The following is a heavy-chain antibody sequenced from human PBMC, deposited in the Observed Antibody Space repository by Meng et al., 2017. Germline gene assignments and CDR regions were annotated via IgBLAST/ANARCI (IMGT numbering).Heavy chain of an antibody. Sequence: ASVKVSCKASGYTFTSYDINWVRQATGQGLEGMGWMNPNSGNTGYAQKFQGRVTMTRNTSISTAYMELSSLRSEDTAVYYCARGHSSSWYILSDNSEQDVWGQGTTVTVSS. V-gene: IGHV1-8*01. D-gene: IGHD6-13*01. CDR3: ARGHSSSWYILSDNSEQDV. CDR2: MNPNSGNT. J-gene: IGHJ6*02. CDR1: GYTFTSYD.